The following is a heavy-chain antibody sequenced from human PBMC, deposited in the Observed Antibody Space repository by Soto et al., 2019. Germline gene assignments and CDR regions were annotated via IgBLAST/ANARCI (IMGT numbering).Heavy chain of an antibody. CDR3: ASSIAAAVNYFDY. CDR1: GGTFSSYA. Sequence: SVKVSCKASGGTFSSYAISWVRQAPGQGLEWMGGIIPIFGTANYAQKFQGRVTITADESTSTAYMELSSLRSEDTAVYYCASSIAAAVNYFDYWGQGTLVTVSS. D-gene: IGHD6-13*01. J-gene: IGHJ4*02. CDR2: IIPIFGTA. V-gene: IGHV1-69*13.